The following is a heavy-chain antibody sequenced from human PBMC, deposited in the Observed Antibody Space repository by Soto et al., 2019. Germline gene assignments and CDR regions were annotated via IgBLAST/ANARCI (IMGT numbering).Heavy chain of an antibody. CDR1: GVSISSGDW. J-gene: IGHJ4*02. D-gene: IGHD3-10*01. CDR2: IFHDGTA. Sequence: SETLSLTCAVSGVSISSGDWWTWVRQSPQRGLEYIGEIFHDGTANYYPSFERRVAISVDTSKNQFSLKLTSVTAADTAIYFCARLVYDTRLNYMYFDFWGQGXLVTVYS. CDR3: ARLVYDTRLNYMYFDF. V-gene: IGHV4-4*02.